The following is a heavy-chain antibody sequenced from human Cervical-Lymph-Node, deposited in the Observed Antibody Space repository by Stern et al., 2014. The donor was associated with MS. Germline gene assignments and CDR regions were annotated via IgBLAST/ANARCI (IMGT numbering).Heavy chain of an antibody. Sequence: QVTFKESGPTLVKPTQTLTLTCTFSGFSLSTSGVGVGWIRQPPGKALEWLAFIYWDDSKRYSPSLKNRLTITKDTSKNQVVLTMNNMDPVDTATFYCATHAPGVVPAALDYWGQGTLVTVSS. V-gene: IGHV2-5*02. CDR2: IYWDDSK. D-gene: IGHD2-2*01. CDR3: ATHAPGVVPAALDY. CDR1: GFSLSTSGVG. J-gene: IGHJ4*02.